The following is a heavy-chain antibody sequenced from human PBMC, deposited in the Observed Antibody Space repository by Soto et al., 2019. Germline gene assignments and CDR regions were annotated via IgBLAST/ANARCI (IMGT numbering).Heavy chain of an antibody. CDR3: ARVKRLYYYGSGSYEYYYYMDV. D-gene: IGHD3-10*01. CDR1: GDSVSSNSAA. Sequence: SQTLSLTCAISGDSVSSNSAAWNWIRQSPSRGLEWLGRTYYRSKWYNDYAVSVKGRITINPDTSKNQFSLQLNSVTPEDTAVYYCARVKRLYYYGSGSYEYYYYMDVWGKGTTVTVSS. CDR2: TYYRSKWYN. V-gene: IGHV6-1*01. J-gene: IGHJ6*03.